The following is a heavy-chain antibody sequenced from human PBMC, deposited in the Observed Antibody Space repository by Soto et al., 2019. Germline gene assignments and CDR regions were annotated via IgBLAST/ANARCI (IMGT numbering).Heavy chain of an antibody. V-gene: IGHV3-23*01. J-gene: IGHJ4*02. Sequence: EVQLLESGGGLVQPGGSLRLSCAASEFTFTSYGMSWVRQAPGKGLEWVSDISGSGDSTYYADSVKGRFTISRDNSKNTLYLQMNSLRADDTAVYYCAKGRRSGSYRSRGFDYWGQGTLVTVSS. CDR1: EFTFTSYG. D-gene: IGHD1-26*01. CDR2: ISGSGDST. CDR3: AKGRRSGSYRSRGFDY.